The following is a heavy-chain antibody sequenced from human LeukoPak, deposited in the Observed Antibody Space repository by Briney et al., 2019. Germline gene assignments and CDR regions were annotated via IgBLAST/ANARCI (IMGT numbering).Heavy chain of an antibody. D-gene: IGHD6-19*01. CDR2: ISSSSNYI. CDR1: GFTFSTCA. J-gene: IGHJ4*02. CDR3: ARAVAGPAGQYYIDY. Sequence: PGGSLRLSCAASGFTFSTCAMNWVRQAPGKGLEWVSSISSSSNYIYYADSLKVRFTISRDNAKNSLFLQMNSLRAEDTAVYYCARAVAGPAGQYYIDYWGQGTLVTVSS. V-gene: IGHV3-21*01.